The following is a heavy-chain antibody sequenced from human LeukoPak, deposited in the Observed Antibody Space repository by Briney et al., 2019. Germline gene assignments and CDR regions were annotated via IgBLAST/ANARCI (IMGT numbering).Heavy chain of an antibody. CDR3: ARERVEYSSSTFDY. CDR1: GYTFTGYY. Sequence: GASMKVSCKASGYTFTGYYMHWVRQAPGQGLEWMGWINPNSGGTNYAQKFQGRVTMARDTSISTAYMELSRLRSDDTAVYYCARERVEYSSSTFDYWGQGTLVTVSS. V-gene: IGHV1-2*02. D-gene: IGHD6-6*01. CDR2: INPNSGGT. J-gene: IGHJ4*02.